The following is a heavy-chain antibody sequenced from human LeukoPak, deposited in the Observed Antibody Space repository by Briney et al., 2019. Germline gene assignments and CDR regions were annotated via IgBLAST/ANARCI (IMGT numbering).Heavy chain of an antibody. D-gene: IGHD3-3*01. V-gene: IGHV1-2*02. CDR2: INPNSGGT. CDR1: GYTFTGYY. J-gene: IGHJ4*02. CDR3: ARDSDFGVVIDFDY. Sequence: ASVKVSCKASGYTFTGYYMHWVRQAPGQGLEWMGWINPNSGGTNYAQKFQGRVTMTRDTSISTAYMELSRLRSDDTAVYYCARDSDFGVVIDFDYWGQGTLVTVSS.